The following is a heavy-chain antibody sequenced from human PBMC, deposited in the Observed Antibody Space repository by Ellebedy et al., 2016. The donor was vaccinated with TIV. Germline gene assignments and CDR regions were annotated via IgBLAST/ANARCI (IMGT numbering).Heavy chain of an antibody. D-gene: IGHD2-2*01. Sequence: AASVTVSCKASGYTFTTYGITWVRQAPGQGLEWMGWISAYNGDTNYAQKLQGRVTMTTDTSTSTAYMELRSLRSDDTAVYYCAKVSNEGGWFDPWGQGTLVTVSS. V-gene: IGHV1-18*01. CDR2: ISAYNGDT. CDR3: AKVSNEGGWFDP. J-gene: IGHJ5*02. CDR1: GYTFTTYG.